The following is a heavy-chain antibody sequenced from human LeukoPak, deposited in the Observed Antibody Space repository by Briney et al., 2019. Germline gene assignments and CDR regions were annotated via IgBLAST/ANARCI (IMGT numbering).Heavy chain of an antibody. Sequence: SVKVSCKASGGTFSSYAISWVRQAPGQGLEWMGGIIPIFGTANYAQKFQGRVTITANESTSTAYMELSSLRSEDTAVYYCARTTYYYDSSGYYRYAFDIWGQGTMVTVSS. D-gene: IGHD3-22*01. CDR2: IIPIFGTA. V-gene: IGHV1-69*01. CDR1: GGTFSSYA. CDR3: ARTTYYYDSSGYYRYAFDI. J-gene: IGHJ3*02.